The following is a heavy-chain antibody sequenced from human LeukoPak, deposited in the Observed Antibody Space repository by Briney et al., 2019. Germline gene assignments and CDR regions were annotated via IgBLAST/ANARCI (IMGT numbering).Heavy chain of an antibody. Sequence: ASVKVSCKASGYTFKSCYIHWVRQAPGQGLEWMGIINPSGGSASYAPKFLGRVTMTRDTSTSTVYMELSSLRSEDTAVYYCGRVPSDYGDYYFDYWGHGTLVIVSS. CDR2: INPSGGSA. J-gene: IGHJ4*01. D-gene: IGHD4-17*01. CDR1: GYTFKSCY. V-gene: IGHV1-46*02. CDR3: GRVPSDYGDYYFDY.